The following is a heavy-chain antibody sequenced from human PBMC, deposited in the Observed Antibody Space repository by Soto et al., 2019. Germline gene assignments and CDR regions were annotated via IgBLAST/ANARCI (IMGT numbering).Heavy chain of an antibody. CDR3: ARQIYDSDTGPNFQYYFDS. D-gene: IGHD3-22*01. CDR2: IDPSDSQT. J-gene: IGHJ4*02. V-gene: IGHV5-10-1*01. Sequence: GESLKISCKGSGYSFAGYWITWVRQKPGRGLEWMGRIDPSDSQTYYSPSFRGHVTISVTKSITTVFLQWSSLRASDTAMYYCARQIYDSDTGPNFQYYFDSWGQGTPVTVSS. CDR1: GYSFAGYW.